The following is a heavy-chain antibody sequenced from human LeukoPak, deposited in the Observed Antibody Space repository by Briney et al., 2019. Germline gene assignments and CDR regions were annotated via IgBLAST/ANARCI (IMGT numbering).Heavy chain of an antibody. J-gene: IGHJ5*02. Sequence: SETLSLTCAVSGYSIRSGYYWGWIRQPPGKGLEWIGSIYQSGSTNYNPSLKSRVTISVDTSKNQFSLKLNSVTAADTAVYFCARETNWRNRFDPWGQGNLVTVSS. CDR2: IYQSGST. CDR1: GYSIRSGYY. CDR3: ARETNWRNRFDP. V-gene: IGHV4-38-2*02. D-gene: IGHD7-27*01.